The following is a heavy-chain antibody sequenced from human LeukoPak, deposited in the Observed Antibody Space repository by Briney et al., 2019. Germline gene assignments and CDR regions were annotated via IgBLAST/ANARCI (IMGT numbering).Heavy chain of an antibody. J-gene: IGHJ4*02. CDR2: ISSSSNTI. Sequence: GGSLRLSCAASGFTFSSYNMNWVRQAPGKGLEWVSYISSSSNTIYYADSVKGRFTISRDNAKNSLYLQMNSLRAEDTAVYYCARAGQLGDFDYWGQGTLVTVSS. V-gene: IGHV3-48*01. D-gene: IGHD6-6*01. CDR1: GFTFSSYN. CDR3: ARAGQLGDFDY.